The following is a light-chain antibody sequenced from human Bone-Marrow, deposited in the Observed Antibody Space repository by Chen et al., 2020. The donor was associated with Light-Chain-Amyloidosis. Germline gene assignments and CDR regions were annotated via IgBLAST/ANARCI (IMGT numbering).Light chain of an antibody. V-gene: IGLV3-25*03. J-gene: IGLJ2*01. Sequence: SYELTQPPSVSVSPGQTARITCSGDDLPTKYAYWYQQKPGQAPVLVIHIDTERPSGVSERFSGSSSGTTATLTISGGQAEDEADYHCQAADSSGTYEVIFGGGTELPVL. CDR3: QAADSSGTYEVI. CDR2: IDT. CDR1: DLPTKY.